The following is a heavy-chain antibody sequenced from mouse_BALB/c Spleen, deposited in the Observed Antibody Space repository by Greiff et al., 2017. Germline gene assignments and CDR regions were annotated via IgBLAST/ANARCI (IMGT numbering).Heavy chain of an antibody. CDR1: GFTFSSFG. CDR3: ARSPLYGNYDY. CDR2: ISSGSSTI. Sequence: EVHLVESGGGLVQPGGSRKLSCAASGFTFSSFGMHWVRQAPEKGLEWVAYISSGSSTIYYADTVKGRFTISRDNPKNTLFLQMTSLRSEDTAMYYCARSPLYGNYDYWGQGTTLTVSS. J-gene: IGHJ2*01. V-gene: IGHV5-17*02. D-gene: IGHD2-1*01.